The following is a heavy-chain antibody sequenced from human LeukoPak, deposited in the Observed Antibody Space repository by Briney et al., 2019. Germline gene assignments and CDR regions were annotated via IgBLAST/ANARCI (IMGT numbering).Heavy chain of an antibody. D-gene: IGHD5-18*01. CDR1: GVSISSYY. CDR3: ASGRYIYGPDAFDI. V-gene: IGHV4-59*12. Sequence: SETLSLTCTVSGVSISSYYWSWIRQPPGKGLEWIGYIYYSGSTNYNPSLKSRVTISVDTSKNQFSLKLTSVTAADTAVYYCASGRYIYGPDAFDIWGQGTMVTVSS. CDR2: IYYSGST. J-gene: IGHJ3*02.